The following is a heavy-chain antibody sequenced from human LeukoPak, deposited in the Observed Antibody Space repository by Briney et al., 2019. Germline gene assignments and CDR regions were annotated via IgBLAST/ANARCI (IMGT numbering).Heavy chain of an antibody. CDR2: IYSGDST. CDR3: ARLTVTTTSDYFDY. V-gene: IGHV3-53*01. CDR1: DLTVSSNY. J-gene: IGHJ4*02. D-gene: IGHD4-17*01. Sequence: GGSLRLSCAASDLTVSSNYMSWVRHAPGKGLQCVSLIYSGDSTYYADSVKGRFTISRDKSKNTLSLQMNSLRAEDTAVYYCARLTVTTTSDYFDYWGQGTLVTVSP.